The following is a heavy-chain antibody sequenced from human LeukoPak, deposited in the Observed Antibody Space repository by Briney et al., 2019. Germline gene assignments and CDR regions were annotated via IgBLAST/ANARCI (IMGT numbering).Heavy chain of an antibody. Sequence: SQTLSLTCAISGDSVSSNSAAWNWIRQSPSRGLEWLARTYYRSKWYSDYAASVKSRITINPDTSKNQFSPQLNSVTPEDTAVYYCSRFRDSTPVATDAFDVWGQGTRVTVAS. D-gene: IGHD4-23*01. CDR1: GDSVSSNSAA. CDR2: TYYRSKWYS. V-gene: IGHV6-1*01. J-gene: IGHJ3*01. CDR3: SRFRDSTPVATDAFDV.